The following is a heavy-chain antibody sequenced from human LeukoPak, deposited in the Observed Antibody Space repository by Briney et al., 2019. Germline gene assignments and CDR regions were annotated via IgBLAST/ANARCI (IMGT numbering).Heavy chain of an antibody. CDR2: INTNTRNP. D-gene: IGHD3-9*01. CDR1: GYTFTIYA. J-gene: IGHJ3*02. Sequence: ASVKVSCKASGYTFTIYAMNWVRQAPGQGLEWMGWINTNTRNPTYAQGFTGRVVFSLDTSVSTAYLQISSLKAEDTAVYYCARGGFDSRWACDIWGQGTMVTVSS. V-gene: IGHV7-4-1*02. CDR3: ARGGFDSRWACDI.